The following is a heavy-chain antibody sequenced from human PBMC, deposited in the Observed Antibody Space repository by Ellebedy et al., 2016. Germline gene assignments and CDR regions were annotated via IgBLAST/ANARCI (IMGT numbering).Heavy chain of an antibody. Sequence: GESLKISCTTSGFTFSNYVMHWVRQAPGKGLEWVAVISDDGEDKDYADSVKGRFTISRDNSKIRVYLQMNSLRLEDTAVYYCAKVRSSEFYNKYDMDVWGQGTTVTVSS. V-gene: IGHV3-30*18. CDR1: GFTFSNYV. J-gene: IGHJ6*02. CDR2: ISDDGEDK. D-gene: IGHD3-10*01. CDR3: AKVRSSEFYNKYDMDV.